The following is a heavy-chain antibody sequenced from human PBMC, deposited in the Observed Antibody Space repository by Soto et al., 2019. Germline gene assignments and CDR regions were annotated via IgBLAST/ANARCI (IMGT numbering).Heavy chain of an antibody. Sequence: GESLKISCKGSGYSFTSYWIGWVRQMPGKGLEWMGIIYPGDSDTRYSPSFQGQLTISADKSISTAYLQWSSLKASDTAMYYCAGGGVRGVITRTRDYYGMDVWGQGTTVTVS. CDR2: IYPGDSDT. V-gene: IGHV5-51*01. D-gene: IGHD3-10*01. CDR3: AGGGVRGVITRTRDYYGMDV. CDR1: GYSFTSYW. J-gene: IGHJ6*02.